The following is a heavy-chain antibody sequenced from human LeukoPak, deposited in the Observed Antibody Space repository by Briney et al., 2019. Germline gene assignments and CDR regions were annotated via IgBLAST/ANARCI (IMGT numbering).Heavy chain of an antibody. Sequence: GGSLRHSCAPSGFTLCRYALSGVRDPPGKGVEWVSAIFGSVGHIHYADSVKSRFTISRDNSTNPLSLHMCSLRGEDSAVYYCAKDNYGYRFPGFAWGQGTLVTVSS. CDR2: IFGSVGHI. CDR1: GFTLCRYA. CDR3: AKDNYGYRFPGFA. V-gene: IGHV3-23*01. D-gene: IGHD5-24*01. J-gene: IGHJ5*02.